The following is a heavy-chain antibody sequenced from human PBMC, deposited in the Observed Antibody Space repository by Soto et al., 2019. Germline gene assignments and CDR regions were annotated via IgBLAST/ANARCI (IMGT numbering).Heavy chain of an antibody. Sequence: SVKVSCKPSGVSFDSFTFSWVLQAPGQGLEWMGGFVPMFGSASVAQRFQGRVRITADASTGIGYMELSDLRSDDSAIYYCAREDDTTGHYSWFDPWGPGTLVTVSS. CDR2: FVPMFGSA. J-gene: IGHJ5*02. CDR3: AREDDTTGHYSWFDP. D-gene: IGHD3-22*01. V-gene: IGHV1-69*13. CDR1: GVSFDSFT.